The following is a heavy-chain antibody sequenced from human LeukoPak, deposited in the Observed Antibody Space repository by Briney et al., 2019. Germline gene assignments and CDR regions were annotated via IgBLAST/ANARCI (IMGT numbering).Heavy chain of an antibody. CDR3: AKSGYNRFDY. CDR1: GFTFSSSA. V-gene: IGHV3-23*01. Sequence: GGSLRLSCAASGFTFSSSAMSWVRQAPGKGLEWVPTISGSDSSTYYADSVKGRFTISRDNSKNTLYLQMNSLRADDTAVYYCAKSGYNRFDYWGQGTLVTVSS. J-gene: IGHJ4*02. CDR2: ISGSDSST. D-gene: IGHD5-24*01.